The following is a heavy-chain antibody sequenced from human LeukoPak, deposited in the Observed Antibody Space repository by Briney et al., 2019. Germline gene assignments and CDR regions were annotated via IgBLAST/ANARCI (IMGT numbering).Heavy chain of an antibody. J-gene: IGHJ3*02. CDR2: IIPIFGTA. Sequence: SVKVSCKASGGTFSSYAISWVRQAPGQGLEWMGGIIPIFGTANYAQKFQGRVTITADESTSTAYMELSSLRSEDTAVYYCARHEVVPAAIPRGFAFDIWGQGTMVTVSS. CDR3: ARHEVVPAAIPRGFAFDI. CDR1: GGTFSSYA. D-gene: IGHD2-2*02. V-gene: IGHV1-69*13.